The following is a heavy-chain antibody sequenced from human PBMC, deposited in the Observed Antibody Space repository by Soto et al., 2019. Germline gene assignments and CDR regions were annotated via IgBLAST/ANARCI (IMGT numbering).Heavy chain of an antibody. Sequence: QVQLVESGGGVVQPRRSLRLSCAASGFTFSSYAMHWVRQAPGKGLEWVAVISYDGSNKYYADSVKGRFTISRDNSKNTLYLQMNSLRAEDTAVYYCARDGGDYALDYWGQGTLVTVSS. V-gene: IGHV3-30-3*01. CDR2: ISYDGSNK. CDR3: ARDGGDYALDY. J-gene: IGHJ4*02. CDR1: GFTFSSYA. D-gene: IGHD2-21*02.